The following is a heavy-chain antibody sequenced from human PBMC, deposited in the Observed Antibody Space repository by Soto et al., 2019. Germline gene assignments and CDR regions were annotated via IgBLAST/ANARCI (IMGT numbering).Heavy chain of an antibody. CDR1: GFTFSNAW. J-gene: IGHJ6*02. D-gene: IGHD3-3*01. CDR3: TTEDDDFYYYGMDV. CDR2: IKSKTDGGTT. Sequence: GGSLRLSCAASGFTFSNAWMNWVRQAPGKGLEWVGRIKSKTDGGTTDYAAPVKGRFTISRDDSKNTLYLQMNSLKTEDTAVYYCTTEDDDFYYYGMDVWGQGTTVTVSS. V-gene: IGHV3-15*07.